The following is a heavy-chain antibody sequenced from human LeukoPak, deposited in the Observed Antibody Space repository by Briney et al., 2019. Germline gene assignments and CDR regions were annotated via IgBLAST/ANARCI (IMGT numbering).Heavy chain of an antibody. Sequence: PGGSLRLSCAASGFTFSSYGMYWVRQAPGKGLEWVAIIWYDGSNIYYADPVKGRFTISRDNSKNTLFLQMNSLRAEDTALYYCARDFCSGGSCYLLDFWGQGTLVTVSS. V-gene: IGHV3-33*01. J-gene: IGHJ4*02. CDR2: IWYDGSNI. CDR3: ARDFCSGGSCYLLDF. CDR1: GFTFSSYG. D-gene: IGHD2-15*01.